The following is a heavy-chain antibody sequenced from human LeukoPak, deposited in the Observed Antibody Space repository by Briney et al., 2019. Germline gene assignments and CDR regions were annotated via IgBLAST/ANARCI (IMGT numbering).Heavy chain of an antibody. D-gene: IGHD1-7*01. CDR3: VKDRTLEVRGPYFGC. V-gene: IGHV3-23*01. J-gene: IGHJ4*02. Sequence: GGSLRLSCAASGFTFNNYAMTWVRQAPGKGLEWVSVISGSGGGTYYADSVKGRFTISRDNSKNTLFLQMNSLTVEDTAVYYCVKDRTLEVRGPYFGCWGLGTLVTVSS. CDR2: ISGSGGGT. CDR1: GFTFNNYA.